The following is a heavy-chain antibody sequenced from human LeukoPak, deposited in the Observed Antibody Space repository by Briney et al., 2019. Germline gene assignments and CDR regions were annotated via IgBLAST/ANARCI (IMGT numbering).Heavy chain of an antibody. Sequence: GGSLRLSCAASGFTFSSYSMNWVRQAPGKGLEWVSSISSSSSYIYYADSVKGRVTISRDNAKNSLYLQMNSLRAEDTAVYYCAGKLEYSTIQHWGQGTLVTVSS. CDR2: ISSSSSYI. V-gene: IGHV3-21*01. J-gene: IGHJ1*01. CDR1: GFTFSSYS. D-gene: IGHD6-6*01. CDR3: AGKLEYSTIQH.